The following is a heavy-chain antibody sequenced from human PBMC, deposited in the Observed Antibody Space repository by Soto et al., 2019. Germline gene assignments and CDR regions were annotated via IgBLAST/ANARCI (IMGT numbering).Heavy chain of an antibody. D-gene: IGHD5-18*01. J-gene: IGHJ4*02. CDR2: ISFSGNTI. Sequence: VQLVESGGGLVQPGGSLRLSCAGSGFTFDDYGMNWVRQAPGKRLEWVSFISFSGNTIYYADSVRGRFTISRDNAKSTLFLQMNSLRDDDSATYYCATRLDPLQYSDYWGRGTLVTVSS. CDR1: GFTFDDYG. CDR3: ATRLDPLQYSDY. V-gene: IGHV3-48*02.